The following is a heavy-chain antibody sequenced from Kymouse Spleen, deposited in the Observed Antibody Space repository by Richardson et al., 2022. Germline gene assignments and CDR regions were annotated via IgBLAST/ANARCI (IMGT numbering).Heavy chain of an antibody. CDR1: GYTFTSYG. CDR2: ISAYNGNT. CDR3: ARDCSSTSCYAGYYYYGMDV. D-gene: IGHD2-2*02. Sequence: QVQLVQSGAEVKKPGASVKVSCKASGYTFTSYGISWVRQAPGQGLEWMGWISAYNGNTNYAQKLQGRVTMTTDTSTSTAYMELRSLRSDDTAVYYCARDCSSTSCYAGYYYYGMDVWGQGTTVTVSS. J-gene: IGHJ6*02. V-gene: IGHV1-18*01.